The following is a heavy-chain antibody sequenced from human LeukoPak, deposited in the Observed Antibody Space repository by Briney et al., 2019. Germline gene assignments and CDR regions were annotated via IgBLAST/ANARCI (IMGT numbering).Heavy chain of an antibody. V-gene: IGHV3-48*01. CDR1: GFTFTSYT. CDR3: VRDKDWGFDS. CDR2: IGTGTSTV. D-gene: IGHD7-27*01. J-gene: IGHJ4*02. Sequence: PGGSLRLSCAASGFTFTSYTMNWVRQAPGKGLEWVSHIGTGTSTVGYADSIKGRFTISRDNAKNSADLQMSSLRVDDSAVYYCVRDKDWGFDSWGQGTLVTVSS.